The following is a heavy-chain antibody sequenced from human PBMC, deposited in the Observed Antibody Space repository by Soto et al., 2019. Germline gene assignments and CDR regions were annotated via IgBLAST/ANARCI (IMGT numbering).Heavy chain of an antibody. Sequence: QVQLEQSGAEVKKPGSSVKVSCKASGGTLSDHGVAWLRQAPGQGLEWMGGTIPVFNTAKYAQKFQGRVTVTADKITNIAYMERSSLRSEDTAFYFCAKDNGGVWSAPRGGSYAYYGMDVWGQGTTVTVSS. CDR1: GGTLSDHG. CDR2: TIPVFNTA. D-gene: IGHD3-3*01. J-gene: IGHJ6*02. CDR3: AKDNGGVWSAPRGGSYAYYGMDV. V-gene: IGHV1-69*06.